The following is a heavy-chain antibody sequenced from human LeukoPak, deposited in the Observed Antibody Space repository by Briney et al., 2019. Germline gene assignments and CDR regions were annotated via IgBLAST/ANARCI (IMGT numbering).Heavy chain of an antibody. J-gene: IGHJ4*02. D-gene: IGHD1-1*01. V-gene: IGHV3-30*02. CDR3: AKDSTTGTTTAIDY. CDR1: AFTFSTYG. Sequence: GGSLRLSCAVYAFTFSTYGMHWVRQAPGKGLEWVAFIRYDGSNKYYADSVKGRFTISRDTSKNTLYLQMNSLRPEDTAVYYCAKDSTTGTTTAIDYWGQGTLVTV. CDR2: IRYDGSNK.